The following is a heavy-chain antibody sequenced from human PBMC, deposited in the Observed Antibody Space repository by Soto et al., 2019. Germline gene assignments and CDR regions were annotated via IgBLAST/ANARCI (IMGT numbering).Heavy chain of an antibody. J-gene: IGHJ4*02. D-gene: IGHD1-1*01. CDR1: GGSISSSSYY. Sequence: QLQLQESGPGLVKPSETLSLTCTVSGGSISSSSYYWGWIRQPPGKGLEWIGSIYYSGSTYYNPSLKSRVPISVDTSKNQFSLKLSSVTAADTAVYYCARTSPIGGNVDYWGQGTLVTVSS. CDR3: ARTSPIGGNVDY. CDR2: IYYSGST. V-gene: IGHV4-39*01.